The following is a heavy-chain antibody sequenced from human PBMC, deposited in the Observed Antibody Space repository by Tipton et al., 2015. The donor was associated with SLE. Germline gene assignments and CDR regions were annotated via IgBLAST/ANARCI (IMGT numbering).Heavy chain of an antibody. CDR1: GFTVSSNY. CDR2: IYSGGST. J-gene: IGHJ4*02. V-gene: IGHV3-66*02. CDR3: ARESGVAAAGGFDY. Sequence: SLRLSCAASGFTVSSNYMSWVRQAPGKGLEWVSVIYSGGSTYYADSVKGRFTISRDNSKNTLYLQMNSLRAEDTAVYYCARESGVAAAGGFDYWGQGTLVTVSS. D-gene: IGHD6-13*01.